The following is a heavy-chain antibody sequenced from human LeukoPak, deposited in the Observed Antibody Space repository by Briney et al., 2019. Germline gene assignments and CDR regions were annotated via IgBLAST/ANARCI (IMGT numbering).Heavy chain of an antibody. J-gene: IGHJ4*02. V-gene: IGHV1-46*01. CDR2: INPSGGST. CDR3: ARSYSGTYYAESGVDY. D-gene: IGHD1-26*01. Sequence: GASVKVSCKASGYTFINYYMHWVRHAPGQGLERMGIINPSGGSTRYAQKFQGRVTMTRDTSTSTVYMELSSLRSEDTAVYYCARSYSGTYYAESGVDYWGQGTLVTVSS. CDR1: GYTFINYY.